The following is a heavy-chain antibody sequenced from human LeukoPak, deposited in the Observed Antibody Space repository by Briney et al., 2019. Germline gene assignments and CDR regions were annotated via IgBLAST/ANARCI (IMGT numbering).Heavy chain of an antibody. V-gene: IGHV3-15*01. CDR1: GFTFSNAW. D-gene: IGHD6-13*01. J-gene: IGHJ4*02. CDR3: TTAGGYSSSWYEDDY. Sequence: GGSQRLSCAASGFTFSNAWMSWVRQAPGKGLEWVGRIKSKTDGGTTDYAAPVKGRFTISRDDSKNTLYLQMNSLKTEDTAVYYCTTAGGYSSSWYEDDYWGQGTLVTASS. CDR2: IKSKTDGGTT.